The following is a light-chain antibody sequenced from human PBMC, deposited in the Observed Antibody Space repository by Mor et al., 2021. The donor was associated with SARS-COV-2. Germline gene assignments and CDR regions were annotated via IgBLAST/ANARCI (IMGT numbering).Light chain of an antibody. V-gene: IGKV1-39*01. Sequence: SITTYLSWYQQQPGKAPKLLIYGASNLQGGVPSRFSGTGSGTEFILTITSLQPDDFATYYCQQSSSTPWTFGQG. CDR3: QQSSSTPWT. J-gene: IGKJ1*01. CDR2: GAS. CDR1: SITTY.